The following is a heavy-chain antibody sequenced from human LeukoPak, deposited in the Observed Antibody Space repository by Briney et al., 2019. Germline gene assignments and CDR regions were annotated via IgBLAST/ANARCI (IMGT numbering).Heavy chain of an antibody. Sequence: SETLSQTRTGSGASVRSGSYYWSWIRQPPGKGLEWIGYMYYSGSTNYNPSLKSRVTISIDTSKNYFSLRLTSVTAADTAVYYCARGGNWFDPWGRENVVSVSS. CDR2: MYYSGST. CDR1: GASVRSGSYY. J-gene: IGHJ5*02. D-gene: IGHD3-10*01. CDR3: ARGGNWFDP. V-gene: IGHV4-61*03.